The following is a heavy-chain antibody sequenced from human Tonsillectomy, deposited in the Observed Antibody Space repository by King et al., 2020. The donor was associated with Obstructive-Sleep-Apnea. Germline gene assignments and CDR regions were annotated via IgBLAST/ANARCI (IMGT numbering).Heavy chain of an antibody. CDR1: WYNFIRYV. J-gene: IGHJ6*02. Sequence: VQLVESGAEVKKPGESLRISCKGSWYNFIRYVISWVRQMPGEGLEWVGRIESCVSYTNYSPSFQGHVTISADKSISTAYLQWSSLKASDTAMYYCARPAQRIYYYYGMDVWGQGTTVTVSS. V-gene: IGHV5-10-1*01. CDR3: ARPAQRIYYYYGMDV. D-gene: IGHD2/OR15-2a*01. CDR2: IESCVSYT.